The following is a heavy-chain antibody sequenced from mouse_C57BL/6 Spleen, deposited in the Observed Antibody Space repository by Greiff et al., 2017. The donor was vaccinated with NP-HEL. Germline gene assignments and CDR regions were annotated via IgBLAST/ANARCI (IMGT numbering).Heavy chain of an antibody. CDR2: INPGSGGT. CDR1: GYAFTNYL. D-gene: IGHD2-5*01. Sequence: QVQLKQSGAELVRPGTSVKVSCKASGYAFTNYLIEWVKQRPGQGLEWIGVINPGSGGTNYNEKFKGKATLTADKSSSTAHMQLSSLTSEDSAVYFCARYSNYFYYFDYWGQGTTLTVSS. CDR3: ARYSNYFYYFDY. V-gene: IGHV1-54*01. J-gene: IGHJ2*01.